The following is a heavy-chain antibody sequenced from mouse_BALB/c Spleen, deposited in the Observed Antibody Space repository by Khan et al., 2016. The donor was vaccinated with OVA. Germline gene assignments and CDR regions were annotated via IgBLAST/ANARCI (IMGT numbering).Heavy chain of an antibody. J-gene: IGHJ3*01. Sequence: EVELVESGGDLVEPGGSLKLSCVASGFTFSTYGMSWVRQTPDKRLEWVATISTGGHYTYYPDSVRGRFTISRDNAKNTPYLQMTSLKSEDTAMFYCARLAYYYDSEGFAYWGQGTLVTVSA. CDR2: ISTGGHYT. V-gene: IGHV5-6*01. CDR1: GFTFSTYG. CDR3: ARLAYYYDSEGFAY. D-gene: IGHD1-1*01.